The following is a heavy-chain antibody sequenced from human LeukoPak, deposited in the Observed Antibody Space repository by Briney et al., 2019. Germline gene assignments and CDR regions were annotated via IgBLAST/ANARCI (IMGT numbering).Heavy chain of an antibody. J-gene: IGHJ4*02. CDR3: TTSLYSGYDWGSDY. Sequence: GGSLRLSCAASGFTFSNAYMTWVRQAPGKGLEWVGRIRSKTDGGTTGSAAPVKGRFTISRDDSKNTLYLQMNSLKTEDTAVYYCTTSLYSGYDWGSDYWGQGTLATVSS. D-gene: IGHD5-12*01. CDR1: GFTFSNAY. CDR2: IRSKTDGGTT. V-gene: IGHV3-15*01.